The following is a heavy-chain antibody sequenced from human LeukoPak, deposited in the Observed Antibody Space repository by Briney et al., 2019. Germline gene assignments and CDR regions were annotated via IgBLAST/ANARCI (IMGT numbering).Heavy chain of an antibody. J-gene: IGHJ4*02. CDR2: IYSGDNT. D-gene: IGHD6-6*01. CDR3: ARGKGSSSPYYFDY. V-gene: IGHV3-66*01. Sequence: PGASLILSCAASGFTVSSNYMSWVRQAPGKGLEWVSIIYSGDNTYYADFVKGRFTISRDNSKNTLYLKMNSLRAEDTAVYYCARGKGSSSPYYFDYWGQGTLVTVSS. CDR1: GFTVSSNY.